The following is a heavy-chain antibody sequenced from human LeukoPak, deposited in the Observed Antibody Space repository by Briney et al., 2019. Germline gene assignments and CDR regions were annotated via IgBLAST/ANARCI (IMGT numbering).Heavy chain of an antibody. CDR3: AVVVCSGGSCYHDY. D-gene: IGHD2-15*01. CDR1: GGSISSYY. V-gene: IGHV4-59*01. Sequence: PSETLSLTCTVSGGSISSYYWSWIRQPPGKGLEWIGYIYYSGSTNYNPSLKSRVTISVDTSKNQFSLKLSSVTAADTAVYYCAVVVCSGGSCYHDYWGQGTLVTVSS. CDR2: IYYSGST. J-gene: IGHJ4*02.